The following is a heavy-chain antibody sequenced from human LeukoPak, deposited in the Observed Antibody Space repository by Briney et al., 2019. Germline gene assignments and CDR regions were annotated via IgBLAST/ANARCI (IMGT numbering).Heavy chain of an antibody. Sequence: GGSLRLSCAASGFTFSSYSMNWVRQAPGKGLEWVSYISSASGSIYYADSVKDRLTISRDNAKNSLFLQMNSLRAEDTAVYYCARLPAYCSSTSCYYDYWGQGTLVTVSS. J-gene: IGHJ4*02. CDR3: ARLPAYCSSTSCYYDY. V-gene: IGHV3-48*04. CDR1: GFTFSSYS. D-gene: IGHD2-2*01. CDR2: ISSASGSI.